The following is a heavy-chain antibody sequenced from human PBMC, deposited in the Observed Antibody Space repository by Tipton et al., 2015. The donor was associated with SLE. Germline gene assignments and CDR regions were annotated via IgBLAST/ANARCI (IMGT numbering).Heavy chain of an antibody. J-gene: IGHJ4*02. D-gene: IGHD2-2*01. V-gene: IGHV4-59*11. CDR1: GGSISSHY. CDR2: IYYSEST. CDR3: ARRIPSRGSPFY. Sequence: TLSLTCTVSGGSISSHYWSWIRQPPGKGLEWIGYIYYSESTNYNPSLKSRVTISVDKSKNQFSLRLSAVTAADSATYYCARRIPSRGSPFYWGPGTLVTVSS.